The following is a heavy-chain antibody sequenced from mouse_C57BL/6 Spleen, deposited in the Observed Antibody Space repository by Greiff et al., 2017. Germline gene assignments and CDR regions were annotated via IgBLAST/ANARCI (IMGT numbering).Heavy chain of an antibody. D-gene: IGHD1-1*01. Sequence: VPLQQPGAELVMPGASVKLSCKASGYTFTSYWMHWVKQRPGHGLAWIGEIDPSDSYTNYNQKFKGKSTLTVDKSSSTAYMQLSSLTSEDSAVYYCARYYYGSSLDYWGQGTTLTVSS. V-gene: IGHV1-69*01. CDR2: IDPSDSYT. J-gene: IGHJ2*01. CDR1: GYTFTSYW. CDR3: ARYYYGSSLDY.